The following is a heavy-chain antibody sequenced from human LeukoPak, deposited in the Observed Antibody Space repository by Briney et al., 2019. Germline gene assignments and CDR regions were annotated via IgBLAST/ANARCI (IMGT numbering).Heavy chain of an antibody. CDR1: GYTVTGYY. CDR2: INPNSGGT. D-gene: IGHD4-17*01. J-gene: IGHJ4*02. V-gene: IGHV1-2*02. Sequence: ASVKVSCKASGYTVTGYYMHWVRQAPGQGLEWMGWINPNSGGTNYAQKLQGRVTMTTDTSTSTAYMELRSLRSDDTAVYYCARGARTTATTSVYFDYWGQGTLVTASS. CDR3: ARGARTTATTSVYFDY.